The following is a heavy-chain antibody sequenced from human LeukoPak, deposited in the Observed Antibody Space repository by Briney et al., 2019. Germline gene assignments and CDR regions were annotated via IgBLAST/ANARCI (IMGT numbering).Heavy chain of an antibody. CDR1: GFTFSSYG. V-gene: IGHV3-30*18. J-gene: IGHJ4*02. D-gene: IGHD6-13*01. CDR2: ISYDGSNK. Sequence: AGGSLRLSCAASGFTFSSYGMHWVRQAPGKGLEWVAVISYDGSNKYYADSVKGRFTISRDNSKNTLYLQMNSLRAEDTAVYYCAKASSWYYFDYWGQGTLVTVSS. CDR3: AKASSWYYFDY.